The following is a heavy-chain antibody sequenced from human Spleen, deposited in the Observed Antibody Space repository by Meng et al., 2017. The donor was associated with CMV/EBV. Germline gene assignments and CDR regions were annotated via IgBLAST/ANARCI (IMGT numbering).Heavy chain of an antibody. V-gene: IGHV3-23*01. CDR3: AAQKILGDLCGY. CDR2: INSGGENT. D-gene: IGHD2-21*01. Sequence: GESLKISCADSGYSFNSYSMSWVRQVPGKGLEWVSSINSGGENTHYADPVKGRFTISRDNSKNTLYLQLNNLRADDTAIYYCAAQKILGDLCGYWGQGTLVTVSS. CDR1: GYSFNSYS. J-gene: IGHJ4*02.